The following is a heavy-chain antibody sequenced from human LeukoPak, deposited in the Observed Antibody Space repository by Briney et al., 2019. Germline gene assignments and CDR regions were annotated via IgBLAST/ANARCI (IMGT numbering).Heavy chain of an antibody. CDR2: ISGSDGST. J-gene: IGHJ4*02. CDR3: ASDDFWSGYFDY. V-gene: IGHV3-23*01. Sequence: GGSLRLSCAASGFTFSSYAMSWVRQAPGKGLEWVSAISGSDGSTYYADSVKGRFTISRDDSKNTLYLQMNSLRAEDTAVYYCASDDFWSGYFDYWGQGTLVTVSS. D-gene: IGHD3-3*01. CDR1: GFTFSSYA.